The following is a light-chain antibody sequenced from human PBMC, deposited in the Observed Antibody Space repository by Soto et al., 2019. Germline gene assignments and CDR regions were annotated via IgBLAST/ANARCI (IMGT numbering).Light chain of an antibody. Sequence: QSVLTQPPSVSGAPGQRVTISCTGSSSNIGASYEVHWYQQLPGRALKLLIYGNHNRPSGVPDRFSGSKSGTSGSLAITGLQAEDDAVHYCQSYDSSLSGHVFGTGTKVTVL. CDR3: QSYDSSLSGHV. CDR2: GNH. V-gene: IGLV1-40*01. CDR1: SSNIGASYE. J-gene: IGLJ1*01.